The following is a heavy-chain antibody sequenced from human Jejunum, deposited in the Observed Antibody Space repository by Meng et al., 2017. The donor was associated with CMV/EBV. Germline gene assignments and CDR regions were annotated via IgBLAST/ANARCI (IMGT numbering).Heavy chain of an antibody. J-gene: IGHJ4*02. CDR3: ARGGGDPIRGVLPFDY. CDR2: INHSGST. CDR1: GGSCSSYY. V-gene: IGHV4-34*01. Sequence: QVQAPQWGAGLLTSSVTLVLTGGVYGGSCSSYYWSWIRQAPGKGLEWIAEINHSGSTNYTPSLKSRVTISLDTSNSHFSLKLTSVTAADTAVYFCARGGGDPIRGVLPFDYWGQGTLVTVSS. D-gene: IGHD2-21*01.